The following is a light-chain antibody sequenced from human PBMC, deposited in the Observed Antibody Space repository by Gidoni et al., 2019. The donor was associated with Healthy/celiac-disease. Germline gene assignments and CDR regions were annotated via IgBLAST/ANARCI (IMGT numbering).Light chain of an antibody. CDR1: QSVSSY. CDR3: QQRSKT. CDR2: DAS. J-gene: IGKJ5*01. Sequence: EIVLTQSPAPLSLSPGERATLSCRASQSVSSYLAWYQQKPGQAPRLLIYDASNRATGIPARFSGSGSGTDFTLTISSLEPEDFAVYYCQQRSKTFGQXTRLEIK. V-gene: IGKV3-11*01.